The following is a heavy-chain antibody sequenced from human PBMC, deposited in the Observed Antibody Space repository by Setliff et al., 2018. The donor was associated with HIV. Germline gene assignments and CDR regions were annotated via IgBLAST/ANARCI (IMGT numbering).Heavy chain of an antibody. Sequence: SETLSLTCAVYGAPFNGYYWAWIRQSPAKGLEWIGEIYHSGIVNYNPSLQSRVTISTDTSKNQFSLRLNSVTVADTAVYYCARGGTSSNWFDPWGQGTLVTVSS. CDR1: GAPFNGYY. V-gene: IGHV4-34*01. D-gene: IGHD2-2*01. J-gene: IGHJ5*02. CDR3: ARGGTSSNWFDP. CDR2: IYHSGIV.